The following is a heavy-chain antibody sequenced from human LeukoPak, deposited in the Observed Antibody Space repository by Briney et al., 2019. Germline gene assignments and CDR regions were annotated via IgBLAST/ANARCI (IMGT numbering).Heavy chain of an antibody. V-gene: IGHV3-53*01. J-gene: IGHJ4*02. Sequence: GGSLRLSCTVSGFTVSSNSMSWVRQAPGKGLEWVSFIYSGGSTQYSDSVKGRFTISRDNSKNTLYLQMNSLRAEDTAVYYCARDRYYVFDYWGQGTLVTVSS. CDR2: IYSGGST. CDR1: GFTVSSNS. D-gene: IGHD3-10*02. CDR3: ARDRYYVFDY.